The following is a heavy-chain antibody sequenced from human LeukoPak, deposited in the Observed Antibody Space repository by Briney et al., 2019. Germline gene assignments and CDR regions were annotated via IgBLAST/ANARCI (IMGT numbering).Heavy chain of an antibody. CDR3: ARRGKGIVVVPAATYYMDV. Sequence: SGGSLRLSCAASGFTFSSYSMNWVRQAPGKGLEWVSSISSSSSYIYYADSVKGRFTISRDNAKNSLYLQMNSLRAEDTAVYYCARRGKGIVVVPAATYYMDVWGKGTTVTVSS. CDR2: ISSSSSYI. J-gene: IGHJ6*03. V-gene: IGHV3-21*01. CDR1: GFTFSSYS. D-gene: IGHD2-2*01.